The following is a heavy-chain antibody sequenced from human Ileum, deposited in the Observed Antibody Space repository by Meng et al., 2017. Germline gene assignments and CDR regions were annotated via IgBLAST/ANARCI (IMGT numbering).Heavy chain of an antibody. Sequence: QVQLRESGPGLVEPSGNLSLTCTVSSGSISSSFYWSWVRQSPGKGLEWIGQIYLAGSPNYNPSLESRVTISVDKSKNQFSLRLTSVTAADTAIFYCVRHGGKYFDSWGQGTLVTVAS. CDR2: IYLAGSP. V-gene: IGHV4-4*02. J-gene: IGHJ4*02. D-gene: IGHD2-15*01. CDR3: VRHGGKYFDS. CDR1: SGSISSSFY.